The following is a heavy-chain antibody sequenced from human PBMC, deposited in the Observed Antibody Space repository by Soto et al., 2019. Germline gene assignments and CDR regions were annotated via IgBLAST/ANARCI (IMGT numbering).Heavy chain of an antibody. V-gene: IGHV1-8*01. Sequence: QVQLVQSGADVKKPGASVKVSCKASGYTFTSYDINWVRQATGQGLEWMGWMNPNSGNTGYAQKFQGRVTMTRNTSISTAYMELSSLGSENKAVYYCARGLYDILTGYYTFGMDVWGQGTTVTVSS. CDR2: MNPNSGNT. J-gene: IGHJ6*02. D-gene: IGHD3-9*01. CDR3: ARGLYDILTGYYTFGMDV. CDR1: GYTFTSYD.